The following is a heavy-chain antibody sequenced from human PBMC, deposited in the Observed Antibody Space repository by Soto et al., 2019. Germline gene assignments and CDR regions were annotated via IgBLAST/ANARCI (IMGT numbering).Heavy chain of an antibody. CDR1: GYTFTGYY. CDR2: INPNSGGT. V-gene: IGHV1-2*04. CDR3: ARDLGVPSDYYDSSGYFRSNWFDP. Sequence: ASVKVSCKASGYTFTGYYMHWVRQAPGQGLEWMGWINPNSGGTNYAQKFQGWVTMTRDTSISTAYMELSRLRSDDTAVYYCARDLGVPSDYYDSSGYFRSNWFDPWGQGT. D-gene: IGHD3-22*01. J-gene: IGHJ5*02.